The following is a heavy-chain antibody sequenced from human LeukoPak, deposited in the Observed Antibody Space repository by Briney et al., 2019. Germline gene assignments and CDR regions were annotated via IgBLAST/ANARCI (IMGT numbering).Heavy chain of an antibody. CDR1: GGSISSGDYY. D-gene: IGHD2-2*01. V-gene: IGHV4-30-4*08. J-gene: IGHJ1*01. CDR3: ASFIPAAILGFQH. CDR2: IYYSGST. Sequence: SETLSLTCTVSGGSISSGDYYWSWIRQPPGKGLEWIGYIYYSGSTYYNPSLKSRVSISVDTYKNQFSLKLSSVTAADTAVYYCASFIPAAILGFQHWGQGTLVTVSS.